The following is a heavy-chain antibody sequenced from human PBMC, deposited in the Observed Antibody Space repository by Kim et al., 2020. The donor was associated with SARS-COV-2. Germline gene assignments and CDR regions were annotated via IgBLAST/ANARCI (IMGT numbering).Heavy chain of an antibody. CDR3: ARGAASSWPFDY. CDR1: GYTFTTYA. Sequence: ASVKVSCKASGYTFTTYAMHWVRQAPGQRLEWMGWINAANGNTRYSQNFQGRVTITRDTSANTAYMELSSLRSEDTAVYYCARGAASSWPFDYWGQGTLV. V-gene: IGHV1-3*01. D-gene: IGHD6-13*01. CDR2: INAANGNT. J-gene: IGHJ4*02.